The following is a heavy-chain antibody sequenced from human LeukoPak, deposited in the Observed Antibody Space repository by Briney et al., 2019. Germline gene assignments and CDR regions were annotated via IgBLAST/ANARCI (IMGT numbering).Heavy chain of an antibody. V-gene: IGHV3-73*01. D-gene: IGHD4-11*01. CDR1: GFTLSGSA. CDR2: IRSKANSYAT. J-gene: IGHJ6*03. Sequence: GGSLRLSCAASGFTLSGSAMHWVRQASGKGLEGVGRIRSKANSYATAYAASVKGRFTISRDDSKNTAYLQMNSLKTEDTAVYYCTRHGGNYVFYYYYMDVWGKGTTVTVSS. CDR3: TRHGGNYVFYYYYMDV.